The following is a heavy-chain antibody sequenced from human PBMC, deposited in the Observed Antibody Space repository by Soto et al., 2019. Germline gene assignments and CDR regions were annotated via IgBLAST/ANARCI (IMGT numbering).Heavy chain of an antibody. J-gene: IGHJ4*02. D-gene: IGHD6-13*01. V-gene: IGHV1-3*01. Sequence: GASVKVSCKASGYTFTGYPIHWVRQAPGQGLEWVGWINAGNGNTKFSQNFQDRVNINRDTSASTVYLELSSLRSEDAAVYYCARNVGSGWCDYWGQGTLVTVSS. CDR2: INAGNGNT. CDR3: ARNVGSGWCDY. CDR1: GYTFTGYP.